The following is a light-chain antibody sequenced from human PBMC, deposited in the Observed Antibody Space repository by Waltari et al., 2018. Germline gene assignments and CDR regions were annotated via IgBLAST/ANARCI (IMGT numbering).Light chain of an antibody. CDR2: EVN. CDR1: SSDVGGSND. J-gene: IGLJ2*01. Sequence: QSALTQPPSASGSPGQSVTISCTGTSSDVGGSNDVSWYQQHPGKAPKLMIYEVNSRPSGVPDRFSGSKSGNTASLTVSGLQAEDEADYYCSSYAGSNNYVLFGGGTKLTVL. CDR3: SSYAGSNNYVL. V-gene: IGLV2-8*01.